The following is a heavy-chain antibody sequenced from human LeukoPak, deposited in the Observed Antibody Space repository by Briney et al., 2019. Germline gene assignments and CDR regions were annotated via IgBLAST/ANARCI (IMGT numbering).Heavy chain of an antibody. D-gene: IGHD2-2*01. V-gene: IGHV4-34*01. CDR2: INNSGST. CDR3: ARGDCSYASCYHIGAFDI. J-gene: IGHJ3*02. Sequence: SETLSLTCAVYGGSFSGYYWSWIRQPPGKGLEWIGEINNSGSTNYKPSLKSRVTISGDTSKNQFPLKLSSVTAADTAVYYCARGDCSYASCYHIGAFDIWGQGTMVTVSS. CDR1: GGSFSGYY.